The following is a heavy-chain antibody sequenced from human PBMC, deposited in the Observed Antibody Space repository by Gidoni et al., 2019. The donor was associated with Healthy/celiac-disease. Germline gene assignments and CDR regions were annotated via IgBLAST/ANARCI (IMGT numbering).Heavy chain of an antibody. Sequence: EVQLVQSGAEVKKPGESLKISCKGSGYSFTSYWIGWVRQMPGKGLEWMGIIYPGDSDTRYSPSFQGQVTISADKSISTAYLQWSSLKASDTAMYYCARHVWNREGAYYYYYGMDAWSQGTTVTVSS. V-gene: IGHV5-51*01. J-gene: IGHJ6*02. D-gene: IGHD1-1*01. CDR2: IYPGDSDT. CDR1: GYSFTSYW. CDR3: ARHVWNREGAYYYYYGMDA.